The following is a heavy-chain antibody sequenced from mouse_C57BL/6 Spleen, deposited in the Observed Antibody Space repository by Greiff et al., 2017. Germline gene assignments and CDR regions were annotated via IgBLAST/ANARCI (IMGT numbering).Heavy chain of an antibody. J-gene: IGHJ1*03. D-gene: IGHD4-1*01. Sequence: QVQLQQPGAELVRPGSSVKLSCKASGYTFTSYWMDWVKQRPGQGLEWIGNIYPSDSETHYNQKFKDKATLTVDKSSSTAYMQLRSLTSEDSAVYYCARGNWDAYWYFDVWGTGTTVTVSS. CDR2: IYPSDSET. CDR1: GYTFTSYW. V-gene: IGHV1-61*01. CDR3: ARGNWDAYWYFDV.